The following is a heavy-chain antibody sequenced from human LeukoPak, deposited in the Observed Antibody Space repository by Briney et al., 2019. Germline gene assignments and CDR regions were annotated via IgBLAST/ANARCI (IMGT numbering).Heavy chain of an antibody. CDR1: GGSLSSYY. V-gene: IGHV4-59*01. CDR2: IYYSGST. D-gene: IGHD3-10*01. Sequence: SETLSLTCTVSGGSLSSYYWSWIRQPPGKGLEWIGYIYYSGSTNYNPSLKSRVTISVDTSKNQFSLKLSSVTAADTAVYYCARAGEGYYGSGSYYTEFDYWGQGTRVTAAS. J-gene: IGHJ4*02. CDR3: ARAGEGYYGSGSYYTEFDY.